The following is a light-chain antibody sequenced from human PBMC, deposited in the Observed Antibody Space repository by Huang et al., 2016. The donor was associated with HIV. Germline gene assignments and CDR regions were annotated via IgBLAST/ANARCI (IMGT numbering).Light chain of an antibody. Sequence: QLTRSPSSLSASVGDRVTITCRASQGISNTLAWYQQKPGKAPKLLIDDASSLQTGAPSRFSGSGSGTDFTLTISSLQPEDCATYYCQQFNHYPLTFGGGTKVEIE. CDR2: DAS. CDR3: QQFNHYPLT. V-gene: IGKV1D-13*01. J-gene: IGKJ4*01. CDR1: QGISNT.